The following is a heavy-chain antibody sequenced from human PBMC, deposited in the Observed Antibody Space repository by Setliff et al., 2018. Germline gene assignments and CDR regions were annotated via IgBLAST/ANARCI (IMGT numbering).Heavy chain of an antibody. CDR3: AKDSRYCSGGSCSEPDAFDI. Sequence: GGSLRLSCAASGFTFSSYAMSWVRQAPGKGLEWVSYISRGGNTIYYADSVKGRFTISRDNSKNTLFLQMNSLRAEDTAVYYCAKDSRYCSGGSCSEPDAFDIWGQGTMVTVSS. CDR2: ISRGGNTI. V-gene: IGHV3-48*01. D-gene: IGHD2-15*01. J-gene: IGHJ3*02. CDR1: GFTFSSYA.